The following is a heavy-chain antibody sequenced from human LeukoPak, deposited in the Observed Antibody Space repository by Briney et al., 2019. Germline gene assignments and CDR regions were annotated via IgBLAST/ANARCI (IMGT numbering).Heavy chain of an antibody. J-gene: IGHJ4*02. Sequence: SVKVSCKASGGTFSSYAISWVRQAPGQGLEWMEGIIPIFGTANYAQKLQGRVTITTDESTTTAYMALSSLRSKDTAVYYCARGGRTGPDFDYWGQGTLVTVPS. V-gene: IGHV1-69*05. D-gene: IGHD7-27*01. CDR2: IIPIFGTA. CDR1: GGTFSSYA. CDR3: ARGGRTGPDFDY.